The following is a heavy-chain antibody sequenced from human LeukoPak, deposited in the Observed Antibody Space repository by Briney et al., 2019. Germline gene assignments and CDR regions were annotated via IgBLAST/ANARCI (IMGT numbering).Heavy chain of an antibody. D-gene: IGHD2-2*02. V-gene: IGHV1-69*05. CDR2: IIPIFGTP. Sequence: GASVKVTCKASGGTFSTYAISWVRQAPGQGLEWMGGIIPIFGTPNYAQKFQGRVTITTDESTSTSYMELRSLRSEDTAVYFCARGYCTVTSCYRESSEYFQHWGQGTLVTVSS. CDR3: ARGYCTVTSCYRESSEYFQH. CDR1: GGTFSTYA. J-gene: IGHJ1*01.